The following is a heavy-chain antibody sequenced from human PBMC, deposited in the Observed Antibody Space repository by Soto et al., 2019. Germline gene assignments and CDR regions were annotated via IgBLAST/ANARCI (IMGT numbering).Heavy chain of an antibody. CDR3: ARHVGDFWSGYYEPFDY. J-gene: IGHJ4*02. Sequence: SETLSLTCTVSGGSISSSSYYWGWIRQPPGKGLEWIGSIYYSGSTYYNPSLKSRVTISVDTSKNQFSLKLSSVTATDTAVYYCARHVGDFWSGYYEPFDYWGQGTLVTVSS. V-gene: IGHV4-39*01. CDR1: GGSISSSSYY. CDR2: IYYSGST. D-gene: IGHD3-3*01.